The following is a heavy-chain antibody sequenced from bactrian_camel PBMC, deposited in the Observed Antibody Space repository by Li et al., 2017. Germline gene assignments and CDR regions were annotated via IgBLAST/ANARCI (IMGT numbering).Heavy chain of an antibody. J-gene: IGHJ4*01. V-gene: IGHV3S42*01. CDR1: GDTYSRYC. D-gene: IGHD3*01. CDR3: AAEFIRRGSRCYVSSSAAYAY. CDR2: IYTGDDST. Sequence: DVQLVESGGGSVLAGGSLRLSCVASGDTYSRYCMAWFRQAPGKGREGVASIYTGDDSTIYADSVKGRFTISQDKDKNTVYLQMNSLKPEDTAVYFCAAEFIRRGSRCYVSSSAAYAYWGQGTQVTVS.